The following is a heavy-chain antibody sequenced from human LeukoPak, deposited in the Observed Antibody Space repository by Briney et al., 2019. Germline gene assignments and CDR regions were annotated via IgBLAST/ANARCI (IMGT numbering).Heavy chain of an antibody. CDR1: GGSISSSSYY. V-gene: IGHV4-39*07. CDR2: IYYSGST. J-gene: IGHJ4*02. CDR3: AREDAVGATPSVDFDY. D-gene: IGHD1-26*01. Sequence: ASETLSLTCTVSGGSISSSSYYWGWIRQPPGKGLEWIGSIYYSGSTYYNPSLKSRVTISVDTSKNQFSLKLSSVTAADTAVYYCAREDAVGATPSVDFDYWGQGTLVTVSS.